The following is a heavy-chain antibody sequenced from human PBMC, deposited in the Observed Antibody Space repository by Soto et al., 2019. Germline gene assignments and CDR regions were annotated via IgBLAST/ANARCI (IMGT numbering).Heavy chain of an antibody. CDR2: INHTGGT. Sequence: SETLSLTCAVYGGSVNGYYWNWIRQPPGKGLEWIGEINHTGGTHYNQSLKSRVTMSVDTSKNQFSLRLSSVTAADTAIYYCATRITVFGLLIPPFDPWGQGTQVTVSS. V-gene: IGHV4-34*01. J-gene: IGHJ5*02. CDR1: GGSVNGYY. CDR3: ATRITVFGLLIPPFDP. D-gene: IGHD3-3*01.